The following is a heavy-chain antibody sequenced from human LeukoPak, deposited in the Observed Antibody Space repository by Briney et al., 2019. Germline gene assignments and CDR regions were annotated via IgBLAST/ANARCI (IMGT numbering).Heavy chain of an antibody. V-gene: IGHV4-31*03. D-gene: IGHD5-18*01. CDR1: GGSISSGGYY. J-gene: IGHJ4*02. CDR3: ARGTAMARGVY. CDR2: IYYSGST. Sequence: SETLSLTCTVSGGSISSGGYYWSWIRQYPGKGLEWIGYIYYSGSTYYNPSLKSRVTISVDKSKNQFSLKLSSVTAADTAVYYCARGTAMARGVYWGQGTLATVSS.